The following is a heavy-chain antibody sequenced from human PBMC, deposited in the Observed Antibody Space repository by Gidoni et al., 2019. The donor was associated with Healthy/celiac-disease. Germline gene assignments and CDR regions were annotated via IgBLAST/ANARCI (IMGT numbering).Heavy chain of an antibody. J-gene: IGHJ6*02. CDR2: IIPIFGTA. CDR3: ARGGADDFWSGTYYYYGMDV. D-gene: IGHD3-3*01. Sequence: QVQLVQSGAEVKKPGSSVKVSCKASGGTFSSYAISWVRQAPGQGLEWMGGIIPIFGTANYAQKFQGRVTITADESTSTAYMELSSLRSEDTAVYYCARGGADDFWSGTYYYYGMDVWGQGTTVTVSS. CDR1: GGTFSSYA. V-gene: IGHV1-69*01.